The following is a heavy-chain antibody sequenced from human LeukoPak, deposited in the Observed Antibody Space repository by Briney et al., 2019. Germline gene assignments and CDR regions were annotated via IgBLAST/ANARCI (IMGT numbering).Heavy chain of an antibody. D-gene: IGHD2-21*02. CDR1: GASISSNY. CDR2: MDYNGDT. CDR3: ARHWGSCHGGGSDCYTFDY. Sequence: PSETLSLTCTVSGASISSNYWTWIRQPPRTGLEWIGYMDYNGDTKYDPYLKSRVTISVDTSKNQFSLSLTSVTAADTAVYSCARHWGSCHGGGSDCYTFDYWGQGSLVTVSS. J-gene: IGHJ4*02. V-gene: IGHV4-59*08.